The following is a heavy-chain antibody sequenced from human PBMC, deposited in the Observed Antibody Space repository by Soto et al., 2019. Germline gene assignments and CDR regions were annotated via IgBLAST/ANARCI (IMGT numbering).Heavy chain of an antibody. D-gene: IGHD1-26*01. CDR3: ARDGGRHSGGIDY. Sequence: QVQLVQSGAEVKKPGSSVKVSCKASGGTFSSYSINWVRQAPGQGLEWMGEIIPIFGTANYAQKFQGRVMITADESTSTAYMELSSLRSEDTAVYYCARDGGRHSGGIDYWCQGTLVTFSS. CDR2: IIPIFGTA. V-gene: IGHV1-69*01. CDR1: GGTFSSYS. J-gene: IGHJ4*02.